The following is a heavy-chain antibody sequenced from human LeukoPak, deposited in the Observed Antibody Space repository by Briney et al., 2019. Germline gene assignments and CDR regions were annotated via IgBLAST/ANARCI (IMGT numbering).Heavy chain of an antibody. CDR1: GFTFSSYA. V-gene: IGHV3-23*01. CDR2: VSGTGGRT. CDR3: AKDRAGDCTSGVCHIPWFDP. Sequence: GGSLRLSCEASGFTFSSYAMSWVRQAPGKGLEWVSDVSGTGGRTYYADSVKGRFTISRDNSKNTLYLQMNSLRVEDTALYYCAKDRAGDCTSGVCHIPWFDPRGQGTLVTVSS. D-gene: IGHD2-8*01. J-gene: IGHJ5*02.